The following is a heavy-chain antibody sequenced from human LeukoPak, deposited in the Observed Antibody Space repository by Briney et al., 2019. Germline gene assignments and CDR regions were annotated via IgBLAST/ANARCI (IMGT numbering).Heavy chain of an antibody. V-gene: IGHV4-30-4*08. D-gene: IGHD5-24*01. CDR1: GGSISSGGYY. CDR2: IYYSGST. Sequence: PSETLSLTCTVSGGSISSGGYYWSWIRQPPGKGLEWIGYIYYSGSTYYNPSLKSRVTISVDTSKNQFSLKLSSVTAADAAVYYCAREVVRDGYNLEAQPSGYMDVWGKGTTVTVSS. J-gene: IGHJ6*03. CDR3: AREVVRDGYNLEAQPSGYMDV.